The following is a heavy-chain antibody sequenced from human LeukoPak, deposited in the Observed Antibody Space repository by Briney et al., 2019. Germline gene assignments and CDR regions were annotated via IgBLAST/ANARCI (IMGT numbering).Heavy chain of an antibody. CDR3: ARDPRLHIAAAGDYYYYGMDV. V-gene: IGHV6-1*01. J-gene: IGHJ6*02. CDR1: GDSVSSNSAA. Sequence: SQTLSLICAISGDSVSSNSAAWNWIRQSPSRGLEWLGRTYYRSKWYNDYAVSVKSRITINPDTSKNQFSLQLNSVTPEDTAVYYCARDPRLHIAAAGDYYYYGMDVWGQGTTVTVSS. CDR2: TYYRSKWYN. D-gene: IGHD6-13*01.